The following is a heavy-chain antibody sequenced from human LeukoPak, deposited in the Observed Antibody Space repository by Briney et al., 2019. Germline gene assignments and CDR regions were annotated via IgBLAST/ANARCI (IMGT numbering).Heavy chain of an antibody. CDR2: FTSRSGTI. J-gene: IGHJ4*02. CDR3: ARESSGIAATDKIDF. Sequence: KPGGSLRLSCVASGFTFSSYSMNWVRQAPGKGLEWVSSFTSRSGTIYYADSVKGRFSISRDNAKNSLFLHMSSLRVEDTAVYYCARESSGIAATDKIDFWGQGTLVTVSS. V-gene: IGHV3-21*01. CDR1: GFTFSSYS. D-gene: IGHD6-13*01.